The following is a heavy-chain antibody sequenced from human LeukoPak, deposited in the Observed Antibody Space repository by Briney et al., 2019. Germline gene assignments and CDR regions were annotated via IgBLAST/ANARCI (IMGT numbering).Heavy chain of an antibody. CDR2: IIPIFGTA. J-gene: IGHJ6*03. D-gene: IGHD3-3*01. Sequence: ASVKVSCKASGGTFRSYAISWVRQAPGQGLEWMGGIIPIFGTANYAQKFQGRVTITADESTSTAYMELSSLRSEDTAVYYCATFYDFWSGSPGDFDYYYYMDVWGKGTTVTVSS. CDR1: GGTFRSYA. V-gene: IGHV1-69*13. CDR3: ATFYDFWSGSPGDFDYYYYMDV.